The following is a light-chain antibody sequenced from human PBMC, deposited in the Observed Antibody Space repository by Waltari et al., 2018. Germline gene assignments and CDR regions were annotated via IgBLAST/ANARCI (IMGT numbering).Light chain of an antibody. CDR2: SKK. Sequence: QSVLTQPPSASGTPGQRVTISCSGSSSNIGSNTVNWYQQLPGTAPKLLIYSKKRLPSGVPDLFSGSKSGASASLAISGFQSEDEADYYCAAWDDSLGVVFGGGTKLTVL. V-gene: IGLV1-44*01. CDR1: SSNIGSNT. J-gene: IGLJ2*01. CDR3: AAWDDSLGVV.